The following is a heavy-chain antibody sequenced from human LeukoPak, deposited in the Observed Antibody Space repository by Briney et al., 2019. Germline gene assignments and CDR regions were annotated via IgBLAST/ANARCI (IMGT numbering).Heavy chain of an antibody. Sequence: EESLKISCQASGNSFSNYWICWLRQMPGKVLEWMGIICPGDPDTRYSPSCQVQVAISADKSISTAYLQWSSLKASDSAMYYCTRKLETSGWNAWGQGTLVTVSS. CDR2: ICPGDPDT. V-gene: IGHV5-51*01. CDR1: GNSFSNYW. D-gene: IGHD6-19*01. J-gene: IGHJ5*02. CDR3: TRKLETSGWNA.